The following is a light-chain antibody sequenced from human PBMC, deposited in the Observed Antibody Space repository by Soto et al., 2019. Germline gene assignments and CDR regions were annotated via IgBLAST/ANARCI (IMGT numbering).Light chain of an antibody. V-gene: IGLV2-14*01. CDR3: ISYTATRHYV. CDR1: SSDVGGYNY. Sequence: QSALTQPASVSGSPGQSITISCTGTSSDVGGYNYVSWYQHHPGKAPKLIISGVSNRPSGVSNRFSGSKSDNTASLTISGLQADDEADYDFISYTATRHYVFGTGTKVTVL. CDR2: GVS. J-gene: IGLJ1*01.